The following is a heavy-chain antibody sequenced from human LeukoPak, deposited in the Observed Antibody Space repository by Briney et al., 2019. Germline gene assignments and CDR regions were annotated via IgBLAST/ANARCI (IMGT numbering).Heavy chain of an antibody. Sequence: GASVKVSCKASGYTFTGYYMHWVRQAPGQGLEWMGWINPNSGGTNYEQKFQGRVTMTRDTSISTAYMELSRLRSDDTAVYYCATPLLEYSSSMDVWGKGTTVTVSS. CDR1: GYTFTGYY. D-gene: IGHD6-6*01. CDR2: INPNSGGT. J-gene: IGHJ6*04. V-gene: IGHV1-2*02. CDR3: ATPLLEYSSSMDV.